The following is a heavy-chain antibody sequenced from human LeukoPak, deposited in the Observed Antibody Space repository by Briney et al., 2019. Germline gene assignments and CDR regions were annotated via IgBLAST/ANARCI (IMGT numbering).Heavy chain of an antibody. Sequence: RSGGSLRLSCAASGFTFSNYVVSWVRQAPGKGLEWVSAISGSGGNTYYADSVKGRFTISRDNSKNTLYLQMNSLRAEDAAVYYCANEYSKGDIWGQGTTVTVSA. CDR3: ANEYSKGDI. D-gene: IGHD4-11*01. CDR1: GFTFSNYV. V-gene: IGHV3-23*01. CDR2: ISGSGGNT. J-gene: IGHJ3*02.